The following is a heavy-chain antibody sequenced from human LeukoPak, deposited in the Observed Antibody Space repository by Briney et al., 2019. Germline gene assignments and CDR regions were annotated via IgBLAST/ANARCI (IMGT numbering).Heavy chain of an antibody. D-gene: IGHD5-12*01. CDR2: INPDSGGT. V-gene: IGHV1-2*02. J-gene: IGHJ5*02. Sequence: ASVKVSCKTSGYIFTGYYMHWVRQAPGRGLEWMGWINPDSGGTNYAQQFQGRVTMTRDTSISTAYMELSRLRSDDTAVYYCARGGYDKGFDPWGQGTLVTVSS. CDR3: ARGGYDKGFDP. CDR1: GYIFTGYY.